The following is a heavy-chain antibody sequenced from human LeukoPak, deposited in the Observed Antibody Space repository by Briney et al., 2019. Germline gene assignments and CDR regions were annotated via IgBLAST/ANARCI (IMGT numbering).Heavy chain of an antibody. CDR2: ISWNSGDI. CDR1: GFAFNDYA. D-gene: IGHD3-10*01. Sequence: GGSLRLSCAASGFAFNDYAMLWVRQRPGKGLEGVSTISWNSGDIYHADSVQGRFTISRDNAKNSLYLQMNSLRDEDTALYYCAKNIPSGEYAFDLWGQGTMVTVSS. J-gene: IGHJ3*01. V-gene: IGHV3-9*01. CDR3: AKNIPSGEYAFDL.